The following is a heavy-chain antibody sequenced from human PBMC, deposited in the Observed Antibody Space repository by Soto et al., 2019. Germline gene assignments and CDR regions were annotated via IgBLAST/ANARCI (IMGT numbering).Heavy chain of an antibody. CDR3: ARDRWLRYSGYDWHFDY. CDR2: ISSGGGNI. CDR1: GFPFSSYE. Sequence: GGFLRLSCAASGFPFSSYEMNWVRQAPGKGLEWVAYISSGGGNIYYAESVKGRFTISRDNAKNSVDLQMNSLRAEDTAVYYCARDRWLRYSGYDWHFDYWGQGTLVTVSS. D-gene: IGHD5-12*01. J-gene: IGHJ4*02. V-gene: IGHV3-48*03.